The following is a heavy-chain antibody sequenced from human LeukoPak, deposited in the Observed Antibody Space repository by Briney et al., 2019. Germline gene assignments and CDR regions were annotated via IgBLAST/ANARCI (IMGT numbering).Heavy chain of an antibody. V-gene: IGHV3-9*01. J-gene: IGHJ1*01. CDR3: AKDALKDYYDSSGYYYVGYFQH. CDR2: ISWNSGSI. CDR1: GLTFDDYA. D-gene: IGHD3-22*01. Sequence: GGSLRLSCAASGLTFDDYAMHWVRQAPGKGLEWVSGISWNSGSIGYADSVKGRFTISRDNAKNSLYLQMNSLRAEDTALYYCAKDALKDYYDSSGYYYVGYFQHWGQGTLVTVSS.